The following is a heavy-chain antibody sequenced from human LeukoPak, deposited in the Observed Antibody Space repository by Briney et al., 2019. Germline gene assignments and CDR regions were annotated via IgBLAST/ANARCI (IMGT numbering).Heavy chain of an antibody. Sequence: SETLSLTCTVSGGSISRYYWSWIRQPPGKGLEWIGYIHYSGTTNYNPPLKSRVTISVDTSKNQFSLTLSSVTAADTAVYYCAGGGQWLAFDYWGQGTLVTVSS. J-gene: IGHJ4*02. CDR2: IHYSGTT. CDR1: GGSISRYY. CDR3: AGGGQWLAFDY. D-gene: IGHD6-19*01. V-gene: IGHV4-59*01.